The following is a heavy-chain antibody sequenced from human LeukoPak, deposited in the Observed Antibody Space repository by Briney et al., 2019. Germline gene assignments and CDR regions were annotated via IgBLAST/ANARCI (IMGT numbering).Heavy chain of an antibody. CDR2: INPSGGST. Sequence: ASVKVSCKASGYTFTSYYMHWVRQAPGQGLEWMGIINPSGGSTSYAQKFQGRVTMTRDTSTSTVYMELSSLRSEDTAVYYCARDGITMVRGVISWFDPWGQGTLVTVSS. V-gene: IGHV1-46*01. J-gene: IGHJ5*02. D-gene: IGHD3-10*01. CDR3: ARDGITMVRGVISWFDP. CDR1: GYTFTSYY.